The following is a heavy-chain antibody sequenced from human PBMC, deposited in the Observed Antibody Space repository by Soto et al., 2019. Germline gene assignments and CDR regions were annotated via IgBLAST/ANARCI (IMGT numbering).Heavy chain of an antibody. CDR1: GFTFSSYG. Sequence: GGSLRLSCASSGFTFSSYGMHWVRQAPGKGLEWVAVISYDGSNKYYADSVKGRFTISRDNSKNTLYLQMSSLKPEDTAVYYCAKDTELQAYYYYYGMDVWGQGTAVTVSS. CDR3: AKDTELQAYYYYYGMDV. J-gene: IGHJ6*02. D-gene: IGHD1-7*01. CDR2: ISYDGSNK. V-gene: IGHV3-30*18.